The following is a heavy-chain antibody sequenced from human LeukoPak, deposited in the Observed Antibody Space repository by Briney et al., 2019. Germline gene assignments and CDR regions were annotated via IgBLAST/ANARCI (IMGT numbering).Heavy chain of an antibody. J-gene: IGHJ5*01. D-gene: IGHD5-12*01. V-gene: IGHV3-30*09. CDR2: ISYDGSKK. Sequence: GGSLRLSCAASGFTFSSNTMHWVRQAPGKGLEWVTVISYDGSKKYYADSVKGRFAISRDNSKNTLYLQMNSLRGEDTAVYYCARDLGRGYSGYEGFFDSWGQGTQVSVSS. CDR3: ARDLGRGYSGYEGFFDS. CDR1: GFTFSSNT.